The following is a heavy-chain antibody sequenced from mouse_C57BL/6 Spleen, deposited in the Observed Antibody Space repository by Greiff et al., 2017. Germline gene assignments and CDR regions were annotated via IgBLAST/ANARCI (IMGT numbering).Heavy chain of an antibody. V-gene: IGHV1-64*01. CDR1: GYTFTSYW. D-gene: IGHD1-1*01. J-gene: IGHJ4*01. CDR3: ARWVTTVVAEAMDY. CDR2: IHPNSGST. Sequence: VQLQQPGAELVKPGASVKLSCKASGYTFTSYWMHWVKQRPGQGLEWIGMIHPNSGSTNYNEKFKSKATLTVDKSSSTAYMQLSSLTSEDSAVYYCARWVTTVVAEAMDYWGQGTSVTVSS.